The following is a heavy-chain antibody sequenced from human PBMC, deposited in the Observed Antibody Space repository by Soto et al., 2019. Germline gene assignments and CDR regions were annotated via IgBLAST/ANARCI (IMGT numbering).Heavy chain of an antibody. V-gene: IGHV4-31*03. CDR1: GGSISSGGYY. D-gene: IGHD5-12*01. J-gene: IGHJ3*02. CDR2: IYYSGST. Sequence: KSSETLSLTCTVSGGSISSGGYYWSWIRQHPGKGLEWIGYIYYSGSTYYNPSLKSRVTISVDTSKNQFSLKLSSVTAADTAVYYCARDRRLRRVESAFDIWGQGTMVTVSS. CDR3: ARDRRLRRVESAFDI.